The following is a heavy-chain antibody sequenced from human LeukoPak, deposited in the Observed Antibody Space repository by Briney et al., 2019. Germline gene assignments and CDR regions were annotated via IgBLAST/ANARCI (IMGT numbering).Heavy chain of an antibody. D-gene: IGHD5-24*01. J-gene: IGHJ4*02. CDR2: ISWNSGSI. CDR3: ARDGLRDGYNYGLDY. V-gene: IGHV3-9*01. CDR1: GFTFDDYA. Sequence: GGSLRLSCAASGFTFDDYAMHWVRQAPGKGLEWVSGISWNSGSIGYADSVKGRFTISRDNAKNSLYLQMNSLRAEDTALYYCARDGLRDGYNYGLDYWGQGTLVTVSS.